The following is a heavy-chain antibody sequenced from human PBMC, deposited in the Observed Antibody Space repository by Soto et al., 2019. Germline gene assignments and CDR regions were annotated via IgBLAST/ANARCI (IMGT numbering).Heavy chain of an antibody. CDR3: ARDSGSSTRGAFDI. Sequence: QVQLVQSGAEVKKPGASVKVSCKASGYTFTSYGISWVRQAPGQGLEWMGWISAYNGNTKYAQKLQGRATMTTGTSTSRAYIELRSLRSDDTAVYYCARDSGSSTRGAFDIWGQGTTVTVSS. D-gene: IGHD2-15*01. CDR2: ISAYNGNT. CDR1: GYTFTSYG. J-gene: IGHJ3*02. V-gene: IGHV1-18*04.